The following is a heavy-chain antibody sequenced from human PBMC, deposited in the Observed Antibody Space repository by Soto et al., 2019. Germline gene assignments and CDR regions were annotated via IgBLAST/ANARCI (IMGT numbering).Heavy chain of an antibody. Sequence: QVQLVQSGAEVKKPGASVNGSCKASGYRFTSYLIHWVRQAPGQGLEWMGMINPSSGSTTYAQKFQGRVTLTRDTSTSTVYMELSSLSSDDTAFYYCARGGYSGSYSLADGLDIWGQGTMVTVSS. CDR2: INPSSGST. D-gene: IGHD1-26*01. J-gene: IGHJ3*02. CDR3: ARGGYSGSYSLADGLDI. V-gene: IGHV1-46*01. CDR1: GYRFTSYL.